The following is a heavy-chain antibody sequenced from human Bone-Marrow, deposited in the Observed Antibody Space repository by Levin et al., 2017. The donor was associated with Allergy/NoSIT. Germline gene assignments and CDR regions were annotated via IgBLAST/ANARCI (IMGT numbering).Heavy chain of an antibody. V-gene: IGHV3-30*04. D-gene: IGHD3-10*01. Sequence: GGSLRLSCAASGFSFSSYAMHWVRQTPGKGLEWVSVISNHGTNKTYADSVKGRVTISRDNSKNTLYLQMNSLRGEDTAVYYCATDVLPGYTEFGGYSYYYGMDVWGQGTTVTVSS. CDR2: ISNHGTNK. J-gene: IGHJ6*02. CDR1: GFSFSSYA. CDR3: ATDVLPGYTEFGGYSYYYGMDV.